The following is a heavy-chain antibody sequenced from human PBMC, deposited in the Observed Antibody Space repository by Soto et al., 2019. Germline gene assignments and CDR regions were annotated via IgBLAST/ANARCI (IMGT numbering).Heavy chain of an antibody. D-gene: IGHD2-15*01. V-gene: IGHV3-53*04. J-gene: IGHJ6*03. Sequence: EMQLVESGGGLVNPGGSLRLSCAASGLIVNNNYMNWVRQAPGKGLEWVSVIHSGNSASYADSVMGRFTISRHNSKNIVYLQMNSLTAEDTAVYYCARVPGYCSGGICYRYMDVWGKGTTVTVSS. CDR1: GLIVNNNY. CDR2: IHSGNSA. CDR3: ARVPGYCSGGICYRYMDV.